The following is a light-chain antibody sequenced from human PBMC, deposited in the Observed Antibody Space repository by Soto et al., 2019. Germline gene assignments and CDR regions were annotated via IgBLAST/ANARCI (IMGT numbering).Light chain of an antibody. CDR3: QLATSLPPWT. J-gene: IGKJ1*01. V-gene: IGKV1-12*01. Sequence: DIPMTQSPSSVSASVGDRVTIPCRASQGINSWLAWYQQRPGKAPKLLIYAASSLQSGVPSRFSGSGFGTDFTLTISSLQPEDIATYYCQLATSLPPWTFGQGTKVEIK. CDR2: AAS. CDR1: QGINSW.